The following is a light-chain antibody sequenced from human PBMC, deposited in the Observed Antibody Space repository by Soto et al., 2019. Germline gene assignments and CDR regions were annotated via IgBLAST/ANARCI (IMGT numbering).Light chain of an antibody. Sequence: QSVLTQPPSVSAAPGQKVTISCSGSSSNIGNNYVSWYQQLPGTAPKLLIYDNNKGPSGIPGRFSGSKSGTSATLGITGLQTGDEADYYCGTWDSSLSAGYVFGTGTKLT. CDR1: SSNIGNNY. CDR2: DNN. CDR3: GTWDSSLSAGYV. J-gene: IGLJ1*01. V-gene: IGLV1-51*01.